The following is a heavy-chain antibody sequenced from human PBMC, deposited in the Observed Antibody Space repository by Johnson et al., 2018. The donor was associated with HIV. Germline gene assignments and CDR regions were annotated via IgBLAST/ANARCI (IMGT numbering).Heavy chain of an antibody. CDR1: GFTFSNAW. J-gene: IGHJ3*02. CDR3: ARLPSGYSRDGFNI. D-gene: IGHD5-18*01. CDR2: IKSKTDGGTT. V-gene: IGHV3-15*01. Sequence: VQLVESGGGLVKPGGSLRLSCAASGFTFSNAWMSWVRQAPGKGLEWVGRIKSKTDGGTTDYAAPVKGRFTISRDNSKNTLYLQMNSLRADDTAVYYCARLPSGYSRDGFNIWGQGTMVTVSS.